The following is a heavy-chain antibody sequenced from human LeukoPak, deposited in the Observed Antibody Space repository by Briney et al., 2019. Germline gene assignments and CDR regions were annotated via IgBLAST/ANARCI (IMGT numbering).Heavy chain of an antibody. J-gene: IGHJ4*02. V-gene: IGHV3-23*01. Sequence: GGTLRLSCAASGFTFSSYGMSWVRQAPGKGPEWVSAISGSGGSTYYADSVKGRFTISRDNSKNTLYLQINRLRAEDTAVYYCAKRVITMVRGVIISGAFDYWGQGTLVTVSS. CDR3: AKRVITMVRGVIISGAFDY. D-gene: IGHD3-10*01. CDR1: GFTFSSYG. CDR2: ISGSGGST.